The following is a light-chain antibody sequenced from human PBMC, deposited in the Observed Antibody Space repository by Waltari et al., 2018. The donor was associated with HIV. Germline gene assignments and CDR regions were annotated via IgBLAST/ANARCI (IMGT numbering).Light chain of an antibody. J-gene: IGLJ2*01. V-gene: IGLV2-8*01. Sequence: QSALTQPPSASGSPGQSVTISCTGTSSDVGGYNYVSWYQQHPGTAPKLMIYEVSKRPSWVPDRFFCSKSGNTASLTVSGLQAEDEADYYCSSYAGSNNLRVFGGGTKLTVL. CDR3: SSYAGSNNLRV. CDR2: EVS. CDR1: SSDVGGYNY.